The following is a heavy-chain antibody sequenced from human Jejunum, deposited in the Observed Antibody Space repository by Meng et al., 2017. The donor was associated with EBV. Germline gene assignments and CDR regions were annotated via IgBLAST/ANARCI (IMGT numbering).Heavy chain of an antibody. J-gene: IGHJ4*02. CDR2: IFYSGTI. CDR3: ARDFIGVPGNFDY. Sequence: QPQLQGSGPGLVKPSETLSLTCTVSGDSISSSSYYWGWIRQPPGKGLEWIGSIFYSGTIYYNPSLKSRVTVSADTSKNQFSLRLSSVTAADTAVYYCARDFIGVPGNFDYWSQGTLVTVSS. CDR1: GDSISSSSYY. D-gene: IGHD2-2*01. V-gene: IGHV4-39*07.